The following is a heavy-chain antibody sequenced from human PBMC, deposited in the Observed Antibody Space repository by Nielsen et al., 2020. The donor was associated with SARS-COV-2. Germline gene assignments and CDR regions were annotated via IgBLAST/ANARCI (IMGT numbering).Heavy chain of an antibody. J-gene: IGHJ5*02. CDR3: ARGYSSGWYSSPNWFDP. Sequence: WVRQAPGQGLEWMRIINPTGGSTSYAQKFQGRVTMTRNTSISTAYMELSSLRSEDTAVYYCARGYSSGWYSSPNWFDPWGQGTLVTVSS. V-gene: IGHV1-46*01. CDR2: INPTGGST. D-gene: IGHD6-19*01.